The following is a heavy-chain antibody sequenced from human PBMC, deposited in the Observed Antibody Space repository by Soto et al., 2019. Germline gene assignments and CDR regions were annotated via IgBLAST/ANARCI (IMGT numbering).Heavy chain of an antibody. D-gene: IGHD2-15*01. CDR3: AKGGCSGVSCRWFDP. CDR2: ISGSGGDT. Sequence: EVQLLESGGGLVQPGGSLRLSCAASGFTFSDYAMNWVRQAPGKGLEWVSGISGSGGDTYYAVSVNGRFTISRDNSKNTLYLQMSSLRADDTAVYLCAKGGCSGVSCRWFDPWGQGTLVTVSS. CDR1: GFTFSDYA. J-gene: IGHJ5*02. V-gene: IGHV3-23*01.